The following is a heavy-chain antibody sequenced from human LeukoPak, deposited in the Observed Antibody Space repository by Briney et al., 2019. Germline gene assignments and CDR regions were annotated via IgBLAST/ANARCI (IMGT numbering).Heavy chain of an antibody. CDR2: IYYSGST. CDR1: GGSISSYY. D-gene: IGHD3-3*01. J-gene: IGHJ4*02. CDR3: ARHSPGANDFGVVTNFDY. V-gene: IGHV4-59*08. Sequence: SETLSLTCTVSGGSISSYYWSWIRQPPGKGLEWIGYIYYSGSTNYNPSLKSRVTISVDTSKNQFSLKLSSVTAADTAVYYCARHSPGANDFGVVTNFDYWGQGTLVTVSS.